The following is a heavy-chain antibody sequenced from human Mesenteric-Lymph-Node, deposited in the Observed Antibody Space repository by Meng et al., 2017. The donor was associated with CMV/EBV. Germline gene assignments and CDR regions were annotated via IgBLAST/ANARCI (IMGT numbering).Heavy chain of an antibody. Sequence: QVQLKQWGSVLLTSSKTLSLAFAVYVGSFSGYSWSWFRQPPGKGLEWIGEINHSGSTNYNPSLKSRVNISVDTSKNQFYLKLSSVTAADTAVYYCARHQRWLKSEGGFNYWGQGTLVTVSS. D-gene: IGHD4-23*01. CDR2: INHSGST. CDR3: ARHQRWLKSEGGFNY. V-gene: IGHV4-34*01. CDR1: VGSFSGYS. J-gene: IGHJ4*02.